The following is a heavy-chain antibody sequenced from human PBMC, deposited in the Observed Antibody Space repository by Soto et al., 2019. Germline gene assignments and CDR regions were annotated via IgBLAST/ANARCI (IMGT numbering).Heavy chain of an antibody. V-gene: IGHV3-21*01. D-gene: IGHD2-2*01. Sequence: LRLSCAASGFTFSSYTMNWVRQAPGKGLEWVSSITSSNNYYTYYADSVKGRFTISRDNAKNSLYLQMNSLRAEDTAVYYCARDFYATYRYFDLWGRGTLVTVSS. CDR2: ITSSNNYYT. CDR1: GFTFSSYT. CDR3: ARDFYATYRYFDL. J-gene: IGHJ2*01.